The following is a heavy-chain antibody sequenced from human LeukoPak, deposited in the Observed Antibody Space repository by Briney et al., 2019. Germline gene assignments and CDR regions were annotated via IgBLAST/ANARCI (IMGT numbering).Heavy chain of an antibody. V-gene: IGHV3-11*06. J-gene: IGHJ4*02. D-gene: IGHD3-10*01. CDR1: GFTFSDYY. CDR2: ISSSSSYI. Sequence: GGSLRLSCAVSGFTFSDYYMSWIRQAPGKGLEWVSSISSSSSYIYYADSVKGRFTISRDNAKNSLYLQMNSPRAEDTAVYYCARDGRNLLWFGEPRGYFDYWGQGTLVTVSS. CDR3: ARDGRNLLWFGEPRGYFDY.